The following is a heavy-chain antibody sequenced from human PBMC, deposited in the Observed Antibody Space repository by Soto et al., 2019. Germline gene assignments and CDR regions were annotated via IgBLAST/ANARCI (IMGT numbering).Heavy chain of an antibody. CDR1: GGSISSGGYY. CDR2: IYYSGST. D-gene: IGHD3-9*01. V-gene: IGHV4-31*03. Sequence: PSETLSLTCTVSGGSISSGGYYWSWIRQHPGKGLEWIGYIYYSGSTYYNPSLKSRVTISVDTSKNQFSLKLSSVTAADTAVYYCARDRYDSLQKPSYYGMDVWGQGTTVTVSS. CDR3: ARDRYDSLQKPSYYGMDV. J-gene: IGHJ6*02.